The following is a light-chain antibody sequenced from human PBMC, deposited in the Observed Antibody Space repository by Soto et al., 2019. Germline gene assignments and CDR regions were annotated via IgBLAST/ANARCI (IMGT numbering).Light chain of an antibody. Sequence: QSALTQPRSVSGSPGQSVTISCTGTSSDVGSYNFVSWYQQHPGKAPKLIIYEVSKRPSGVPDRFSGSKSGNTASLTISGLQAEDESDYYCCSYTGTYTWVFGGGTKVTVL. J-gene: IGLJ2*01. CDR1: SSDVGSYNF. V-gene: IGLV2-11*01. CDR3: CSYTGTYTWV. CDR2: EVS.